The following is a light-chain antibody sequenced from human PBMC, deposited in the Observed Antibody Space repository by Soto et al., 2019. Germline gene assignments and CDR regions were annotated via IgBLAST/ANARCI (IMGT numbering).Light chain of an antibody. CDR3: LSYDSSLSGYV. J-gene: IGLJ1*01. CDR2: GDT. Sequence: QSVLTQPPSVSGAPGQRVTISCTGSSSNIGAGYDVHWFQHLPGAAPKLLMSGDTRRPSGVPDRFSGSKSGTSASLAVTGLQAEDEADYYCLSYDSSLSGYVFGTGTKLTVL. CDR1: SSNIGAGYD. V-gene: IGLV1-40*01.